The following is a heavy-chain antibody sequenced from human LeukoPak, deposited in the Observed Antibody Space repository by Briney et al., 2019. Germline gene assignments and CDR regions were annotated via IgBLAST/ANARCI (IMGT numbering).Heavy chain of an antibody. CDR1: GFTFSDHY. V-gene: IGHV3-72*01. D-gene: IGHD6-19*01. CDR2: SRNKRKSYTT. Sequence: GGSLRLSCVASGFTFSDHYLDWFRQVPGKGLEWVGRSRNKRKSYTTEYAPSVKGRFTISRDDAKNSLYLQMNSLKTEDTAVYYCSRDKSGAVRADHSAFDYWGQGTLVTVSS. J-gene: IGHJ4*02. CDR3: SRDKSGAVRADHSAFDY.